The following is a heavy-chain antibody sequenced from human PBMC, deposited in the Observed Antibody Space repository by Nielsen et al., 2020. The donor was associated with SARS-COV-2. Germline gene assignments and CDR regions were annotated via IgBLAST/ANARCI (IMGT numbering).Heavy chain of an antibody. V-gene: IGHV3-53*01. J-gene: IGHJ6*02. CDR2: IYRPGIS. CDR3: AREEMTFGGLSPPSGMDV. CDR1: GFTVSSSY. D-gene: IGHD3-16*01. Sequence: GESLTISCAASGFTVSSSYVNWVRQAPGKGLEWVSVIYRPGISYYADSVKGRFTLSRVDSKNTVSLQMNSLSAEDTAVYYCAREEMTFGGLSPPSGMDVWGQGTTVTVSS.